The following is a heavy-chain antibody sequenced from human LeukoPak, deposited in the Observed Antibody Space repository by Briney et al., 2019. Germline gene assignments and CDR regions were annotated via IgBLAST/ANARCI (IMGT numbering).Heavy chain of an antibody. CDR2: IYYSGST. D-gene: IGHD5/OR15-5a*01. CDR1: GGSFSGYY. J-gene: IGHJ6*03. CDR3: ASTSYYYYYMDV. V-gene: IGHV4-39*01. Sequence: PSETLSLTCAVYGGSFSGYYWGWIRQPPGKGLEWIGSIYYSGSTYYNPSLKSRVTISVDTSKNQFSPKLSSVTAADTAVYYCASTSYYYYYMDVWGKGTTVTVSS.